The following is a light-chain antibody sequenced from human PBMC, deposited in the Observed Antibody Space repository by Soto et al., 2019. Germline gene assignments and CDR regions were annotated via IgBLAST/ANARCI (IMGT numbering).Light chain of an antibody. CDR1: QSSSSNY. CDR3: QQYGYPQLT. J-gene: IGKJ4*01. Sequence: EIVLTQSPGTLSLSPGETVTLSCRASQSSSSNYVAWFQHKPGQAPRLLIYGASSRAPGIPERFSGSGSGTDFSLTINTLEPEDSAVFYCQQYGYPQLTFGGGTKVEIK. CDR2: GAS. V-gene: IGKV3-20*01.